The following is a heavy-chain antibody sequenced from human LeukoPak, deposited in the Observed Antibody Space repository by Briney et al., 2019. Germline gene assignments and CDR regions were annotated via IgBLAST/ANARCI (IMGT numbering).Heavy chain of an antibody. CDR3: AKRGGSSWYYFDY. CDR1: GFTFSLYA. J-gene: IGHJ4*02. Sequence: PGGSLSLSCAASGFTFSLYAMSWVRQAPGKGLEWVSTITGSGGSTYYADSVRGRFTISRDNSKNTLYLQMISLRAEDTAVYYCAKRGGSSWYYFDYSGQGTLVTVPS. D-gene: IGHD6-13*01. CDR2: ITGSGGST. V-gene: IGHV3-23*01.